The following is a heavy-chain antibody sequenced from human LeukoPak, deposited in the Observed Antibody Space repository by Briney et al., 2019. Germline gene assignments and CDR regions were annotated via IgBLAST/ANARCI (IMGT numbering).Heavy chain of an antibody. D-gene: IGHD3-9*01. CDR2: ISAYNGNT. V-gene: IGHV1-18*01. J-gene: IGHJ5*02. CDR3: ARVGLRYFDWLYGNWFDP. CDR1: GYTFTSYG. Sequence: ASVKVSCKASGYTFTSYGISWVRQAPGQGLEWMGWISAYNGNTNYAQKLQGRVTMTTDTSTSTAYMELRSLRSDDTAVYYCARVGLRYFDWLYGNWFDPWGQGTLVTVSS.